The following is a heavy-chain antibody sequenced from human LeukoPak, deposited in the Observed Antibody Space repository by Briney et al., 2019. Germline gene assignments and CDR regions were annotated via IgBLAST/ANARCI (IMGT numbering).Heavy chain of an antibody. J-gene: IGHJ4*02. CDR2: IKQDGSEK. Sequence: PGGSLRLSCAGSGFTFSRHWMSWVRQAPGKGLEWVANIKQDGSEKYYVDSVKGRFTISRDNAKNSLYLQMNSLRAEDTAVYYCARGSNNSSLRYYFDNWGQGTLVTVSS. CDR3: ARGSNNSSLRYYFDN. V-gene: IGHV3-7*01. D-gene: IGHD6-6*01. CDR1: GFTFSRHW.